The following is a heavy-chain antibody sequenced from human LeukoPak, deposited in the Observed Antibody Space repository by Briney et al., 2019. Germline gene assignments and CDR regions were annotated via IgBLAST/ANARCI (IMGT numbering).Heavy chain of an antibody. Sequence: EGSLRLSCAASGFTFSKAWMSWVRQAPGKGLEWVGRIKSKTDGGTTDYAAPVKGRFTISRDDSKNTLYLQMNSLKTEDTAVYYCSYYYDSSGDLSFDYWGQGTLVSVSS. CDR3: SYYYDSSGDLSFDY. J-gene: IGHJ4*02. CDR2: IKSKTDGGTT. CDR1: GFTFSKAW. V-gene: IGHV3-15*01. D-gene: IGHD3-22*01.